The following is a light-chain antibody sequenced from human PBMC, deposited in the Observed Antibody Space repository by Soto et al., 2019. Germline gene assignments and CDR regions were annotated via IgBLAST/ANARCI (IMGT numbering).Light chain of an antibody. CDR1: KLGDKY. J-gene: IGLJ1*01. CDR3: QAWDRSTGV. Sequence: ELTQPPSVSVSPGQTASITCSGDKLGDKYVCWYHQKPGQSPVLVIYQDSKRPSGIPERFSGSNSGNTATLTISGTQPMDEADYYCQAWDRSTGVFGTGTKVTVL. V-gene: IGLV3-1*01. CDR2: QDS.